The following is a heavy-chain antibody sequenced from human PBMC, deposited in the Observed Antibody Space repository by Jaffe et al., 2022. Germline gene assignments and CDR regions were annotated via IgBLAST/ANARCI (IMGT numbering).Heavy chain of an antibody. D-gene: IGHD3-10*01. CDR2: ISSSGSTI. Sequence: EVQLVESGGGLVQPGGSLRLSCAASGFTFSSYEMNWVRQAPGKGLEWVSYISSSGSTIYYADSVKGRFTISRDNAKNSLYLQMNSLRAEDTAVYYCAVGARRLLWFGELEYWGQGTLVTVSS. CDR3: AVGARRLLWFGELEY. V-gene: IGHV3-48*03. J-gene: IGHJ4*02. CDR1: GFTFSSYE.